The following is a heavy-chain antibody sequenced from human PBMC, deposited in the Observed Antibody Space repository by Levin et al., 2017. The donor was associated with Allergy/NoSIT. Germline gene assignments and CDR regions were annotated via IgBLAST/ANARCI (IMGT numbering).Heavy chain of an antibody. J-gene: IGHJ4*02. D-gene: IGHD4-23*01. CDR1: GYSFTSYW. CDR2: IDPSDSYT. V-gene: IGHV5-10-1*01. Sequence: GGSLRLSCKGSGYSFTSYWISWVRQMPGKGLEWMGRIDPSDSYTNYSPSFQGHVTISADKSISTAYLQWSSLKASDTAMYYCARFVGDYVGRGGYWGQGTLVTVSS. CDR3: ARFVGDYVGRGGY.